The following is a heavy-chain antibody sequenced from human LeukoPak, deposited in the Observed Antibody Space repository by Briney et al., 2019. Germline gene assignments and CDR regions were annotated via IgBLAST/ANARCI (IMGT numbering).Heavy chain of an antibody. CDR1: GGSINNYY. D-gene: IGHD3-22*01. Sequence: SETLSLTCTVSGGSINNYYWSWIRQPAGKGLEWIGLIYSSGSTSYDPSLKSRVTMSVDTSKKQFSLRLSSVTAADTAVYYCARTPIYYFDNSGYYNWGQGTLVTVSS. J-gene: IGHJ4*02. CDR3: ARTPIYYFDNSGYYN. CDR2: IYSSGST. V-gene: IGHV4-4*07.